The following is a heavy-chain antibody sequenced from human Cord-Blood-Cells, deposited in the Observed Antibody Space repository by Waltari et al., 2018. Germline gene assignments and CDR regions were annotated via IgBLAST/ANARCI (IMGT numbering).Heavy chain of an antibody. J-gene: IGHJ5*02. Sequence: QLQLQESGPGLVKPSETLSLTCTVSGCSISSSSYYWGWIGQPPGKGLEWIGSIYYSGSTYYNPSLKSRVTISVDTSKNQFSLKLSSVTAADTAVYYCARRLQYMYVPYNWFDPWGQGTLVTVSS. CDR2: IYYSGST. D-gene: IGHD2-8*01. CDR1: GCSISSSSYY. CDR3: ARRLQYMYVPYNWFDP. V-gene: IGHV4-39*01.